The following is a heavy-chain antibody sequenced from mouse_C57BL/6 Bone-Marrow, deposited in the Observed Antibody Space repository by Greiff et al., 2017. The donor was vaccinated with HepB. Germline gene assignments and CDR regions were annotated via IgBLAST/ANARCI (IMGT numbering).Heavy chain of an antibody. V-gene: IGHV1-19*01. Sequence: EVQLQESGPVLVKPGASVKMSCKASGYTFTDYYMNWVKQSHGKSLEWIGVINPYNGGTSYNQKFKGKATLTVDKSSSTAYMELNSLTSEDSAVYYCARWFSYVDYWGQGTTLTVSS. CDR1: GYTFTDYY. CDR2: INPYNGGT. CDR3: ARWFSYVDY. D-gene: IGHD2-2*01. J-gene: IGHJ2*01.